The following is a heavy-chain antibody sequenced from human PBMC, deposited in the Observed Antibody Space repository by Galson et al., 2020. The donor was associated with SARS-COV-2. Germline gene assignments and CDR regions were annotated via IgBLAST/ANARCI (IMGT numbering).Heavy chain of an antibody. CDR3: ARGARDVTMLVMIATAASYYFDF. CDR1: GGSFNGYY. Sequence: ASETLSLTCAAYGGSFNGYYWGWIRQSPGKGLEWIGEITPTGSINTHPSLKSRVIIPKDTSKNQFSLRLRSVTAADTAMYFCARGARDVTMLVMIATAASYYFDFWGQGSLVTVSS. J-gene: IGHJ4*02. D-gene: IGHD2-21*01. V-gene: IGHV4-34*01. CDR2: ITPTGSI.